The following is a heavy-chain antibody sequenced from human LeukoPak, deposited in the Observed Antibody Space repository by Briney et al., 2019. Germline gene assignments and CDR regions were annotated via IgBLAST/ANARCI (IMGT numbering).Heavy chain of an antibody. CDR2: INPNSSGT. D-gene: IGHD3-3*01. Sequence: ASVKVSCKASGYTFTGYYMHWVRQAPGQGLEWMGRINPNSSGTNYAQKFQGRVTMTRDTSISTAYMELSRLRSDDTAVYYCARVDYDLVADVYYFDYWGQGTLVTVSP. V-gene: IGHV1-2*06. CDR1: GYTFTGYY. CDR3: ARVDYDLVADVYYFDY. J-gene: IGHJ4*02.